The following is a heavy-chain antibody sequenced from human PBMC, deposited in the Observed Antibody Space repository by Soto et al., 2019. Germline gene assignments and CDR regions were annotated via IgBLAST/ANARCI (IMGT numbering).Heavy chain of an antibody. D-gene: IGHD6-19*01. J-gene: IGHJ1*01. CDR1: GFTFSSYA. CDR2: ISGSGGST. V-gene: IGHV3-23*01. CDR3: AKGGSSGWYSKYFQH. Sequence: EVQLLESGGGLVQPGGSLRLSCAASGFTFSSYAMSWVRQAPGKGLEWVSAISGSGGSTYYADSVRGRFTISRDNSKNTLYLQMNSLRAEDTAVYYCAKGGSSGWYSKYFQHWGQGTLVTVSS.